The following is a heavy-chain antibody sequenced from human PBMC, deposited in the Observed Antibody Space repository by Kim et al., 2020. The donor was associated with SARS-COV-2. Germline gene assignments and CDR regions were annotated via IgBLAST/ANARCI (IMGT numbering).Heavy chain of an antibody. CDR3: ARGGYSNFDF. D-gene: IGHD2-21*01. V-gene: IGHV3-7*01. Sequence: NYVESMKGRFTISRDNAKNALYLQMNSLRVEDTAVYYCARGGYSNFDFWGQGTLVTVSS. J-gene: IGHJ4*02.